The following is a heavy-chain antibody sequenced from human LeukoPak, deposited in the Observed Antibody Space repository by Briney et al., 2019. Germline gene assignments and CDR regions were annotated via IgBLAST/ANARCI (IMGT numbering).Heavy chain of an antibody. Sequence: ASVKDSCKASGYTFTSYAMHWVRQTPGQRLEWMGWINAGNGNTKYSQKFQGRVTITRDTSASTAYMELSSLRSEDTAVYYCAREGYGSGSVLNYWGQGTLVTVSS. CDR2: INAGNGNT. CDR3: AREGYGSGSVLNY. J-gene: IGHJ4*02. D-gene: IGHD3-10*01. V-gene: IGHV1-3*01. CDR1: GYTFTSYA.